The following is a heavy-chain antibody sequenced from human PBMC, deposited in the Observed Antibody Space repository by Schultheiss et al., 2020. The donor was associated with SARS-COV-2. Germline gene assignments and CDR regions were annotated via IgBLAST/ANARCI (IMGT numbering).Heavy chain of an antibody. CDR3: ARGNIVVVPAAIVFGGMDV. Sequence: GGSLRLSCTASGFTFDDYGMSWVRQAPGKGLEWVAVISYDGSNKYYADSVKGRFTISRDNSVNTLYLQMNSLRLEDTAVYYCARGNIVVVPAAIVFGGMDVWGQGTTVTVSS. J-gene: IGHJ6*02. D-gene: IGHD2-2*01. V-gene: IGHV3-33*05. CDR1: GFTFDDYG. CDR2: ISYDGSNK.